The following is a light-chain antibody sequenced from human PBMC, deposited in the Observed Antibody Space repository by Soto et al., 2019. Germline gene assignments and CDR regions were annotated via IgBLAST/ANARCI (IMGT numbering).Light chain of an antibody. CDR2: AAS. V-gene: IGKV1D-12*01. J-gene: IGKJ4*01. CDR1: QDISTW. CDR3: QQGNSFPLT. Sequence: DIQMTQSPSSVSASVGDRVTITCRARQDISTWLAWYQQKPGKAPNLLIYAASSLQSGVPSRFSGSGSGTDFTLTISSLQPEDFATYYCQQGNSFPLTFGGGTKVEIK.